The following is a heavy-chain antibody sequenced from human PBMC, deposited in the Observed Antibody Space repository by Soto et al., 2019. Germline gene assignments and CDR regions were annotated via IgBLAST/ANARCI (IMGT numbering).Heavy chain of an antibody. Sequence: EVQLLESGGGLVQPGGSLRLSCAASGFTFSSSAMSWVRQAPGKGVEWVSTISGSDDSTYYADSVKGRFTISRDNSRNTLYLQVSSLGVADTAVYSGEKGGRACYWGQGTLFAVSS. CDR2: ISGSDDST. V-gene: IGHV3-23*01. CDR1: GFTFSSSA. J-gene: IGHJ4*02. CDR3: EKGGRACY.